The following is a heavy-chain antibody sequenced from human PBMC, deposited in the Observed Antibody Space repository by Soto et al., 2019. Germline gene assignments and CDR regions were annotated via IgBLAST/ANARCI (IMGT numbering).Heavy chain of an antibody. CDR1: GYTLNELS. CDR3: ATVTMEGFCTNGVCQPPLCFFDS. V-gene: IGHV1-24*01. D-gene: IGHD2-8*01. J-gene: IGHJ4*02. CDR2: FDPEDGET. Sequence: ASVKVSCKVSGYTLNELSMHWVRQAPGKGLEWMGGFDPEDGETIYAQKFQGRVTMTEDTSTDTAYMELSSLRSEDTAVYYCATVTMEGFCTNGVCQPPLCFFDSWGQGTLVTVSS.